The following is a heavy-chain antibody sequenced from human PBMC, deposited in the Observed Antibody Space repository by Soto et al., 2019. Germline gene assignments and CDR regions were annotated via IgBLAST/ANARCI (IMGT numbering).Heavy chain of an antibody. CDR3: AREGSSSSKYFQQ. D-gene: IGHD6-6*01. J-gene: IGHJ1*01. V-gene: IGHV1-2*02. CDR1: GCTFTGYF. Sequence: ASVKVSCKASGCTFTGYFMHWVRQAPGQGLEWMGWINPNSGGTNYAQKFQGRVTMTRDTSISTAYMELYTLTSDDTAMYYCAREGSSSSKYFQQWGQGTLVTVSS. CDR2: INPNSGGT.